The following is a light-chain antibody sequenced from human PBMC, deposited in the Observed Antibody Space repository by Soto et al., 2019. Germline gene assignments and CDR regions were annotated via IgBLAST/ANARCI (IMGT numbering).Light chain of an antibody. CDR2: GAS. V-gene: IGKV3-15*01. Sequence: DMVMTQAPATLSVSPGERATLPCRASQTINNNVAWYQLKDGQVPRLLIYGASTRATDIPARFSGSGSGTEFTLTISSLQSEDFAVYYCQQYNNWPRTFGQGTKVDIK. J-gene: IGKJ1*01. CDR3: QQYNNWPRT. CDR1: QTINNN.